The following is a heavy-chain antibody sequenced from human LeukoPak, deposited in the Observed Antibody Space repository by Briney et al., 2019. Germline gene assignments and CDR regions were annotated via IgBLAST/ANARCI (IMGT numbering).Heavy chain of an antibody. D-gene: IGHD6-13*01. CDR3: ARRGRQRNSSWLPQFDY. CDR1: GGSISNSIFY. V-gene: IGHV4-39*01. J-gene: IGHJ4*01. CDR2: ISYSGST. Sequence: SETLSLTCTVSGGSISNSIFYWGYIRQPPGKGLEWIGSISYSGSTYYSPSLKSRVTVSVDTSKNQFSLKLSSVTAADTAVYYCARRGRQRNSSWLPQFDYWGLGTLVTVSS.